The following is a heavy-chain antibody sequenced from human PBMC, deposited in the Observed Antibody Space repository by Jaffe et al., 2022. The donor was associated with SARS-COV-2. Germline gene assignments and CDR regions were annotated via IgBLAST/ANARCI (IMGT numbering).Heavy chain of an antibody. Sequence: EVQLLESGGGLVQPGGSLRLSCAASGFTFSSYAMSWVRQAPGKGLEWVSAISGSGGSTYYADSVKGRFTISRDNSKNTLYLQMNSLRAEDTAVYYCAKDLLGIQLWLTAFDYWGQGTLVTVSS. J-gene: IGHJ4*02. CDR3: AKDLLGIQLWLTAFDY. D-gene: IGHD5-18*01. CDR2: ISGSGGST. CDR1: GFTFSSYA. V-gene: IGHV3-23*01.